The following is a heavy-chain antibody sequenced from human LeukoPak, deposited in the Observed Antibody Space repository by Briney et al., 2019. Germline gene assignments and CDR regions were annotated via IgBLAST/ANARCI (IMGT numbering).Heavy chain of an antibody. CDR2: ISAYNGNT. V-gene: IGHV1-18*01. D-gene: IGHD3-10*01. CDR3: ARGELWFGESYYFDY. J-gene: IGHJ4*02. Sequence: GASVKVSCKASGYTFTSYGISWVRRAPGQGLEWMGWISAYNGNTNYAQKLQGRVTMTTDTSTSTAYMELRSLRSDDTAVYYCARGELWFGESYYFDYWGQGTLVTVSS. CDR1: GYTFTSYG.